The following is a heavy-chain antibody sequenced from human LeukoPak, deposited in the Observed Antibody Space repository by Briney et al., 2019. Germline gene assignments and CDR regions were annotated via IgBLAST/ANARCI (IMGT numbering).Heavy chain of an antibody. CDR1: GYTFTSYY. D-gene: IGHD1-26*01. J-gene: IGHJ6*02. CDR3: ARDESGSYYYYYGMDV. Sequence: ASVKVSCKASGYTFTSYYMHWVRQAPGQGLEWMGIINPSGGSTSYAQKFQGRVTMTRDTSTSTVYTELSSLRSEDTAVYYCARDESGSYYYYYGMDVWGQGTTVTVSS. V-gene: IGHV1-46*01. CDR2: INPSGGST.